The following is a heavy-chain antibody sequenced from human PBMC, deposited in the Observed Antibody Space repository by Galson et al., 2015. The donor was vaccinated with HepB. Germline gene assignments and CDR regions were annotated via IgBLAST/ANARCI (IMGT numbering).Heavy chain of an antibody. CDR2: IDPSDSET. J-gene: IGHJ3*01. CDR1: GYSFSNYW. V-gene: IGHV5-10-1*01. CDR3: ASLEESGEGAFDV. D-gene: IGHD3-10*01. Sequence: QSGAEVKKPGESLKISRKGSGYSFSNYWIGWVRQMPGKGLEWMGRIDPSDSETDYSPSFQGHVTISGDKSTSTAYLQWDSLEVADTAMYYCASLEESGEGAFDVWGQGTMVIVSS.